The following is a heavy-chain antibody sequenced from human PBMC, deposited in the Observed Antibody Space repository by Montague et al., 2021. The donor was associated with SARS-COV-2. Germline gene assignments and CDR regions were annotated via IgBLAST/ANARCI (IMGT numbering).Heavy chain of an antibody. J-gene: IGHJ4*02. Sequence: SETLSLTCAVSGGSITGFSWSWVRQPAGKGLEWIGRVTTSGTTNXXPSRRSRVTMSVDTSKNQFSLNLNSVTAADTAIYYCARTPTRPLSLDSWGQGTLVTVSS. CDR2: VTTSGTT. CDR3: ARTPTRPLSLDS. V-gene: IGHV4-4*07. D-gene: IGHD6-6*01. CDR1: GGSITGFS.